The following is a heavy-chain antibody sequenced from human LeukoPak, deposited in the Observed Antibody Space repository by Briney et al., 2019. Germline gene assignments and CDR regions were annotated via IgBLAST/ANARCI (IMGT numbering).Heavy chain of an antibody. Sequence: SETLSLTCAVCVYSIRSGYHWGSVRQPPGKGLEWIGSMYHAGNTYYNPSLKSRVTMSIDTSMNQFSLSLTSVTAADTAVYYRASGRYWSVETCLSPELRDTWSQGTLVTVSS. V-gene: IGHV4-38-2*01. D-gene: IGHD2-15*01. CDR1: VYSIRSGYH. J-gene: IGHJ5*02. CDR2: MYHAGNT. CDR3: ASGRYWSVETCLSPELRDT.